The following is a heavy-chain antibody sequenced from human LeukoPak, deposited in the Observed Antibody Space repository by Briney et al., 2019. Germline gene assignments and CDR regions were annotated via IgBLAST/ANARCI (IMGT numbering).Heavy chain of an antibody. CDR3: ARGELVATHWGIFDY. CDR1: GYIFTSYY. Sequence: VSVKVFCRASGYIFTSYYMQGVRQAPAQGCVGGVIINPSGCSKSCAEKFEGRDPKTRDMSTSRVHMAVSTLRCGDWVVYFCARGELVATHWGIFDYWGQGTLVTVSS. D-gene: IGHD5-12*01. V-gene: IGHV1-46*01. CDR2: INPSGCSK. J-gene: IGHJ4*02.